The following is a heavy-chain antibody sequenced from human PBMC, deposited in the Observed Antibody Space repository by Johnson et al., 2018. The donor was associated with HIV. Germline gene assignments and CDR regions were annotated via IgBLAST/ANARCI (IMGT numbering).Heavy chain of an antibody. J-gene: IGHJ3*01. V-gene: IGHV3-20*04. CDR2: INWNGGST. D-gene: IGHD5-18*01. CDR1: GFTFDDYG. CDR3: ARDGRDLVTRGGFDV. Sequence: MLLVESGGGVVRRGGSLRLSCAASGFTFDDYGMSWVRQAPGKGLEWVSGINWNGGSTGYVDSMKGRFTISRDNSRNMLYLQMNSLRPEDTAVYYCARDGRDLVTRGGFDVWGPGTVVTVSS.